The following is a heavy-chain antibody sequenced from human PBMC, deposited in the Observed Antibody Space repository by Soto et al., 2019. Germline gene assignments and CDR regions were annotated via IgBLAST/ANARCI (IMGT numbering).Heavy chain of an antibody. V-gene: IGHV1-8*02. D-gene: IGHD6-13*01. CDR3: GRGPSPRAPAGGTPYYYAMDV. CDR2: MNPINGAA. Sequence: ASVKVSCKASGYDFTAYDINWVRQASGQGLEWMGWMNPINGAAGSARRFQGRVSMTRNTATGTAYLELANLRSDDTAVYFCGRGPSPRAPAGGTPYYYAMDVWGQGTTVTVSS. CDR1: GYDFTAYD. J-gene: IGHJ6*02.